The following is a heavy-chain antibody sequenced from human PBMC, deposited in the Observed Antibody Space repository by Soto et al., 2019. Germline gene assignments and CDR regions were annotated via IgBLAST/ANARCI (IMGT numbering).Heavy chain of an antibody. CDR2: IYYYGST. J-gene: IGHJ6*03. V-gene: IGHV4-39*01. Sequence: SETLSLTCTISGDSISSTSYYWGWIRQPPGKGLEWIGTIYYYGSTYYNPSLKSRVTISVDTSKNQFSLKLSSVTAADTAVYYCARHRSGYDSSYYYIDVWGKGTTVTVSS. CDR3: ARHRSGYDSSYYYIDV. D-gene: IGHD5-12*01. CDR1: GDSISSTSYY.